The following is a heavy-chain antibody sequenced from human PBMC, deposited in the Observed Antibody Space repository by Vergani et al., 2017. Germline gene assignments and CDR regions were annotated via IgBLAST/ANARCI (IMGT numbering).Heavy chain of an antibody. V-gene: IGHV4-34*01. J-gene: IGHJ4*02. CDR1: GGSFSGYY. Sequence: QVQLQQWGAGLLKPSETLSLTCAVYGGSFSGYYWSWIRQHPGKGLEWIGYIYYSGSTYYNPSLKSRVTISVDTSKNQFSLKLSSVTAADTAVYYCARVDYSNYNYFDYWGQGTLVTVSS. D-gene: IGHD4-11*01. CDR2: IYYSGST. CDR3: ARVDYSNYNYFDY.